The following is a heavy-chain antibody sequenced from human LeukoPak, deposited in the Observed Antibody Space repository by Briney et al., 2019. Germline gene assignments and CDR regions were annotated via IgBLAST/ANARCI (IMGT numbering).Heavy chain of an antibody. CDR1: GFSFHSFA. CDR3: ARGGYYGSGTGDYLDS. CDR2: ISYDGSNK. Sequence: PGGSLRLSCAASGFSFHSFAMRWVRRAPGKGLEWGAVISYDGSNKYYADFVKGRFTISRDDSKSTLYLQMNSLRTEDTAVYYCARGGYYGSGTGDYLDSWGQRTLVTVSS. J-gene: IGHJ4*02. D-gene: IGHD3-10*01. V-gene: IGHV3-30-3*01.